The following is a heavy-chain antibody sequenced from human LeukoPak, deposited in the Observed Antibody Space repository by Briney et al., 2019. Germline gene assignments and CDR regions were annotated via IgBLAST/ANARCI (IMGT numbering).Heavy chain of an antibody. J-gene: IGHJ4*02. Sequence: GGSLRLSCTASGFTFGDYAMSWFRQAPGKGLEWVGFIRSKAYGGTTEYAASVKGRFTISRDDSKSIAYLQMNSLKTEDTAVYYCTRELAYCGGDCYQVFDYWGQGTLVTVSS. CDR3: TRELAYCGGDCYQVFDY. CDR2: IRSKAYGGTT. V-gene: IGHV3-49*03. D-gene: IGHD2-21*02. CDR1: GFTFGDYA.